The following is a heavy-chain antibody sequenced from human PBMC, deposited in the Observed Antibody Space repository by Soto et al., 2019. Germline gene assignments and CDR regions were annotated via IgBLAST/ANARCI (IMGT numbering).Heavy chain of an antibody. J-gene: IGHJ4*02. V-gene: IGHV3-21*01. CDR3: ARDHCSSTSCYSP. CDR1: GFSFSSDS. D-gene: IGHD2-2*01. Sequence: EVQLVESGGGLVKPGGSLRLSCAASGFSFSSDSMNWVRQAPGKGLEWVSSISSSTTYIFYADSVKGRFTISRDNAKNSLYLQMSSLRAEDTAVYYCARDHCSSTSCYSPWGQGTLVTVSS. CDR2: ISSSTTYI.